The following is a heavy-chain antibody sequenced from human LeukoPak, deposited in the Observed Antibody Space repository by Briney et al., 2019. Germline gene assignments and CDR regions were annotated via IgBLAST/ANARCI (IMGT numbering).Heavy chain of an antibody. Sequence: GGSLRLSCAASGFTFSNAWMSWVRQAPGEGLEWVGRIKSKSDGGTTDYAAPVKGRFSISRDDSKHTLYLQMNSLKTEDTAVYYCTTDQKDYPARGQGTMVTVSS. CDR2: IKSKSDGGTT. CDR1: GFTFSNAW. V-gene: IGHV3-15*01. CDR3: TTDQKDYPA. J-gene: IGHJ3*01. D-gene: IGHD3-16*01.